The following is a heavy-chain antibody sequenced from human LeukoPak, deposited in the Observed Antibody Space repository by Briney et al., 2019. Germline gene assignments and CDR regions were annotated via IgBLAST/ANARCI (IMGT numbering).Heavy chain of an antibody. V-gene: IGHV3-15*01. CDR1: GFTFSNAW. CDR2: IKSKTDGGTT. D-gene: IGHD4-17*01. Sequence: TSGGSLRLSCAASGFTFSNAWMSWVRQAPGKGLEWVGRIKSKTDGGTTDYAAPVKGRFTISRDDSKNTLYLQMNSLKIEDTGVYYCTSDGDYRIDYWGQGTLVTVSS. J-gene: IGHJ4*02. CDR3: TSDGDYRIDY.